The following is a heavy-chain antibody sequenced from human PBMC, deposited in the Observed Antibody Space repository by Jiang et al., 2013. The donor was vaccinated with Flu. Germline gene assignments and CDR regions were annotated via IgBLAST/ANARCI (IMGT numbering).Heavy chain of an antibody. CDR3: ARETGNDYYDSSGYYSKNRHYYYYGMDV. J-gene: IGHJ6*02. Sequence: VQLLESGGGLVKPGGSLRLSCAASGFTFSSYSMNWVRQAPGKGLEWVSSISSSSSYIYYADSVKGRFTISRDNAKNSLYLQMNSLRAEDTAVYYCARETGNDYYDSSGYYSKNRHYYYYGMDVWGQGTTVTVSS. D-gene: IGHD3-22*01. V-gene: IGHV3-21*01. CDR2: ISSSSSYI. CDR1: GFTFSSYS.